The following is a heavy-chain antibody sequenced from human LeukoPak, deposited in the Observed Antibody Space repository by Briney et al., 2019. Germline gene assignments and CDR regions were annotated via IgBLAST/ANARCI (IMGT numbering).Heavy chain of an antibody. Sequence: GGSLRLSCAASGFTFSSYGMHWVRQAPGKGLEWVAFIRYDGSNKYYADSVKGRFTISRDNAKNSLYLQMNSLRAEDTAVYYCARDRPRGPMIVIDYWGQGTLVTVSS. V-gene: IGHV3-30*02. J-gene: IGHJ4*02. CDR2: IRYDGSNK. CDR1: GFTFSSYG. CDR3: ARDRPRGPMIVIDY. D-gene: IGHD3-22*01.